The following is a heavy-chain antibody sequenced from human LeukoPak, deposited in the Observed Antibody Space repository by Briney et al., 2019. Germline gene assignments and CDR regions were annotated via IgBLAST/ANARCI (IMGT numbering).Heavy chain of an antibody. CDR1: EFTFSSYE. J-gene: IGHJ4*02. V-gene: IGHV3-48*03. D-gene: IGHD3-10*01. Sequence: GGSLRLSCAASEFTFSSYEMNWVRQAPGKGLEWVSYIGSSGSPIYYADSVKGRFTISRDNAKNSLYLQMNGLRAEDTAVYYCARDDSGSYYNGVTFDYWGQGTLVTVSS. CDR3: ARDDSGSYYNGVTFDY. CDR2: IGSSGSPI.